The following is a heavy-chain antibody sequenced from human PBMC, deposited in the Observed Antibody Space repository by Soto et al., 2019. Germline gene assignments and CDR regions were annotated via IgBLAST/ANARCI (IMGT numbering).Heavy chain of an antibody. Sequence: GGSLRLSCAASGFTFSSYSMNWVRQAPGKGLEWVSYISSSSSTIYYADSVKGRFTISRDNAKNSLYLQMNSLRDEDTAVYYCAREGTSIVGASLHFDYWGQGTLVTVSS. CDR1: GFTFSSYS. V-gene: IGHV3-48*02. J-gene: IGHJ4*02. CDR2: ISSSSSTI. CDR3: AREGTSIVGASLHFDY. D-gene: IGHD1-26*01.